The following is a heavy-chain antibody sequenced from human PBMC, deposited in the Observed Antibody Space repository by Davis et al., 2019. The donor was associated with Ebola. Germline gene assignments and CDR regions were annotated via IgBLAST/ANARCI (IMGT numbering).Heavy chain of an antibody. V-gene: IGHV4-34*09. D-gene: IGHD1-1*01. Sequence: PSETLSLTCGVYGGSLSDYYWSWVRQPPGKGLEWIGEINPSGGTTYNPSLRSRVTISVDTSKNQFSLNLNSVTAADTAVYYCARALWKVSFDSWGQGILVTVSS. CDR2: INPSGGT. J-gene: IGHJ5*01. CDR1: GGSLSDYY. CDR3: ARALWKVSFDS.